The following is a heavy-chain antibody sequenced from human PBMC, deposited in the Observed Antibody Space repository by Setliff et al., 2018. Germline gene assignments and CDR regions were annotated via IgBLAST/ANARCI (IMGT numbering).Heavy chain of an antibody. D-gene: IGHD5-12*01. V-gene: IGHV4-34*01. Sequence: LSLTCVVYGESFDWIRQPPGKGLEWIGEINHSGSTNYHPSLKSRVTISVDTSKNQFTLKLSSGTAADTAVYYCARDRGYSGYDGNDYWGQGTLVTVSS. CDR3: ARDRGYSGYDGNDY. CDR1: GESFD. CDR2: INHSGST. J-gene: IGHJ4*02.